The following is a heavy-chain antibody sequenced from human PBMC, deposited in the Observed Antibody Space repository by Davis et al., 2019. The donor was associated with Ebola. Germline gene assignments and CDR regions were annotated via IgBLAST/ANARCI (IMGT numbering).Heavy chain of an antibody. CDR2: MNPNSGNT. CDR3: ARGKSGSYNWLDP. D-gene: IGHD3-10*01. J-gene: IGHJ5*02. CDR1: GYTFTSYD. Sequence: ASVKVSCKASGYTFTSYDINWVRQATGQGLEWMGWMNPNSGNTGYAQKFQGSVTMTRDTSISTVYMDLSGLRSDDTAVYYCARGKSGSYNWLDPWGQGTLVTSSS. V-gene: IGHV1-8*01.